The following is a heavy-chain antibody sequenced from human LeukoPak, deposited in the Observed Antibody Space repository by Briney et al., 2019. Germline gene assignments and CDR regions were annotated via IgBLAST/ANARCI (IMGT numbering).Heavy chain of an antibody. CDR1: GGTFSSCA. Sequence: ASVKVSCKASGGTFSSCAISWVRQAPGQGLEWMGRIIPIFGTANYAQKFQGRVTITTDESTSTAYMELSSLRSEDTAVYYCARDGDCSGGSCPSYWGQGTLVTVSS. CDR2: IIPIFGTA. D-gene: IGHD2-15*01. CDR3: ARDGDCSGGSCPSY. V-gene: IGHV1-69*05. J-gene: IGHJ4*02.